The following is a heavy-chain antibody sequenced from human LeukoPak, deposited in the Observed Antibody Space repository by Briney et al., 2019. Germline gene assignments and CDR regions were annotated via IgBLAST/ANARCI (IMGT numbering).Heavy chain of an antibody. D-gene: IGHD3-22*01. CDR1: GYTLTELS. CDR3: ATSSGNYDSSGYSYAFDI. J-gene: IGHJ3*02. Sequence: ASVKVSCKVSGYTLTELSMHWVRQAPGKGLERMGGFDPEDGETIYAQKFQGRVTMTEDTSTDTAYMELSSLRSEDTAVYYCATSSGNYDSSGYSYAFDIWGQGTMVTVSS. CDR2: FDPEDGET. V-gene: IGHV1-24*01.